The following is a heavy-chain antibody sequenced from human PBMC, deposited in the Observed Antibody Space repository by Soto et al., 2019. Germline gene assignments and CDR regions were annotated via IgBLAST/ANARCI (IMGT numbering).Heavy chain of an antibody. D-gene: IGHD3-10*01. V-gene: IGHV4-34*01. J-gene: IGHJ6*02. Sequence: PSETLSLTCAVYGGSFSGYYWSWIRQPPGKGLEWIGEINHSGSTNYNPSLKSRVTISVDTSKNQFSLKLSSVTAADTAVYYCARNGYGSGSIYKLQYYYYGMDVWGQGTTVTVSS. CDR1: GGSFSGYY. CDR2: INHSGST. CDR3: ARNGYGSGSIYKLQYYYYGMDV.